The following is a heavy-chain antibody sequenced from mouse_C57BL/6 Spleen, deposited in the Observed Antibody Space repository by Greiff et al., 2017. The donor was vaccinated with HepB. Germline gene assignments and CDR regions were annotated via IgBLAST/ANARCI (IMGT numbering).Heavy chain of an antibody. D-gene: IGHD2-1*01. Sequence: EESGPGLVKPSQSLSLTCSVTGYSITSGYYWNWIRQFPGNKLEWMGYISYDGSNNYNPSLKNRISITRDTSKNQFFLKLNSVTTEDTATYYCARIYYGNYYFDYWGQGTTLTVSS. CDR3: ARIYYGNYYFDY. CDR1: GYSITSGYY. CDR2: ISYDGSN. J-gene: IGHJ2*01. V-gene: IGHV3-6*01.